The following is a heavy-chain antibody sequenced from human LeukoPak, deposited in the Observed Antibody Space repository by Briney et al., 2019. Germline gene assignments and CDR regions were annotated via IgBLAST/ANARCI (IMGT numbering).Heavy chain of an antibody. CDR1: GGSISSYY. V-gene: IGHV4-59*12. D-gene: IGHD1-26*01. CDR3: ARGHSGSYSNWFDP. Sequence: PSETLSLTCTVSGGSISSYYWSWIRQPPGKGLEWIGYIYYSGSTNYNPSLKSRVTISVDTSKNQFSLRLSSVTAADTAVYYCARGHSGSYSNWFDPWGQGTLVTVSS. CDR2: IYYSGST. J-gene: IGHJ5*02.